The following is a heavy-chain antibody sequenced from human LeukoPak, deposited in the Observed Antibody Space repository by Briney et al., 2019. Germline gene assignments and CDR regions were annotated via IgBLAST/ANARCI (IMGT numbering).Heavy chain of an antibody. J-gene: IGHJ4*02. V-gene: IGHV4-59*08. CDR1: VGSIGGYY. CDR2: IYYSVNT. Sequence: SEALSLTCTLSVGSIGGYYWSWIRQPPREGLEWVGYIYYSVNTTYNTSLQSRATISVDTSSNQFYLKLSSVTAADTAFYFWARVAPEFAYDFWGVYHHHFDYWGQGALVTVSS. CDR3: ARVAPEFAYDFWGVYHHHFDY. D-gene: IGHD3-3*01.